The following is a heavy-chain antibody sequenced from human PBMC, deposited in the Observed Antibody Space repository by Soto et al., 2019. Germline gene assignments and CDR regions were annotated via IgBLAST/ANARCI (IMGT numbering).Heavy chain of an antibody. CDR3: ASVSGVPVAGTLGF. CDR2: ISSGSSTI. V-gene: IGHV3-48*01. CDR1: VFTFSSYS. Sequence: EVQLVESGGGLVQPGGSLRLSCAASVFTFSSYSMNWVRQAPGKGLEWVSYISSGSSTIYYADSVKGRFTISRDNDKSSLYRQTNSVRAEGTAVCYCASVSGVPVAGTLGFWGQGPRVTVSS. D-gene: IGHD6-19*01. J-gene: IGHJ4*02.